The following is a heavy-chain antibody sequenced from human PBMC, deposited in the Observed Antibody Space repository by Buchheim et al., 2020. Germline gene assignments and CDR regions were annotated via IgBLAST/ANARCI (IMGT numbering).Heavy chain of an antibody. CDR2: IYSGGST. Sequence: EVQLVESGGGLVQPGGSLRLSCAASGFTVSSNYMSWVRQAPGKGLEWVSVIYSGGSTYCADSVKGRFTISRDNSKNTLYLQMNSLRAEDTAVYYCARLGIILEPYGMDVWGQGTT. CDR1: GFTVSSNY. D-gene: IGHD3-3*01. J-gene: IGHJ6*02. CDR3: ARLGIILEPYGMDV. V-gene: IGHV3-66*04.